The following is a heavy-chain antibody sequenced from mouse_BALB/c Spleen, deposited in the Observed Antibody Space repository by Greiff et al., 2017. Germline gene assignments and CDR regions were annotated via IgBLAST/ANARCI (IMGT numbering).Heavy chain of an antibody. J-gene: IGHJ2*01. CDR1: GYTFTSYV. CDR2: INPYNDGT. Sequence: VQLKESGPELVKPGASVKMSCKASGYTFTSYVMHWVKQKPGQGLEWIGYINPYNDGTKYNEKFKGKATLTSDKSSSTAYMELSSLTSEDSAVYYCARGTTVVAHPKGYYFDYWGQGTTLTVSS. V-gene: IGHV1-14*01. D-gene: IGHD1-1*01. CDR3: ARGTTVVAHPKGYYFDY.